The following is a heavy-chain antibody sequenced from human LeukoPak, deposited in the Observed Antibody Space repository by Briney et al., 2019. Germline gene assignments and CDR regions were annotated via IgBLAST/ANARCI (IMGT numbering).Heavy chain of an antibody. Sequence: ASVKLSCKASGYTFTVYYMHWVRQAPGQGLEWMGWINPNSGGTNYAQKFQGRVTMTRDTSISTAYMELSRLRSDDTAVYYCARDGIAAAGTRNWFDPWGQGTLVTVSS. CDR2: INPNSGGT. D-gene: IGHD6-13*01. V-gene: IGHV1-2*02. J-gene: IGHJ5*02. CDR1: GYTFTVYY. CDR3: ARDGIAAAGTRNWFDP.